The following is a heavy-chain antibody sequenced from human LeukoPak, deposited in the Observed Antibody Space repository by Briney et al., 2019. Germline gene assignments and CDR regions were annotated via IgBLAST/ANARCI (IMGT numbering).Heavy chain of an antibody. CDR3: AKHFSGYEGYYYYYHGMDV. D-gene: IGHD5-12*01. CDR1: GFTFTNAW. Sequence: GGSLRLSCAASGFTFTNAWMYWVRQAPGKGLEWVSAISGSGGSTYYAGSVKGRFTISRDNSKNTLYLQMNSLRAEDTAVYYCAKHFSGYEGYYYYYHGMDVWGQGTTVTVSS. V-gene: IGHV3-23*01. CDR2: ISGSGGST. J-gene: IGHJ6*02.